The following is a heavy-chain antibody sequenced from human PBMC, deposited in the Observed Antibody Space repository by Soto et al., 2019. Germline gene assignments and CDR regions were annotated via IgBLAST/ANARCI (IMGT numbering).Heavy chain of an antibody. CDR3: ARASYYSDSFGYFLDS. V-gene: IGHV4-59*01. CDR2: IYYSGST. CDR1: GGSISPYY. Sequence: QVQLQESGPGLVQPSETLSLTCTVSGGSISPYYWSWIRQTPGKGLEWIAYIYYSGSTNYNPSLKSRVTISVDTSMNQCSLKLSSVTAADTAVYYCARASYYSDSFGYFLDSWGQGTLVTVSS. D-gene: IGHD3-22*01. J-gene: IGHJ4*02.